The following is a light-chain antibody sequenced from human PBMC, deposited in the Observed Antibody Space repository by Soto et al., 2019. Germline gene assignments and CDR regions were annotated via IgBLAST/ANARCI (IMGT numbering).Light chain of an antibody. CDR2: GAS. CDR3: QQYAGAPLT. V-gene: IGKV3-20*01. Sequence: EIVLTQSPGTLSLSPGERATLSCRASQRVSNNFLAWYQQKPGQAPRLLIYGASGRATGMPDRFRVSGSGTDFVLTISRLEPEDFAVDYCQQYAGAPLTFCQGPRGEI. J-gene: IGKJ1*01. CDR1: QRVSNNF.